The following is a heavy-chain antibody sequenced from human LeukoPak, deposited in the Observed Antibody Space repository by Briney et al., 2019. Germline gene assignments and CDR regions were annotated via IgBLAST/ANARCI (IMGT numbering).Heavy chain of an antibody. J-gene: IGHJ4*02. CDR1: GYTFTGYY. CDR3: VRGGINSWTKPYFFDY. Sequence: GASVKVSCKASGYTFTGYYIQWVRQAPGQGLEWMGWINPNSGGTNYAQKFQGRVTMTLVSSISTAYMELTSLSSDDTAVYYCVRGGINSWTKPYFFDYWGQGTLVTVSS. D-gene: IGHD6-13*01. V-gene: IGHV1-2*02. CDR2: INPNSGGT.